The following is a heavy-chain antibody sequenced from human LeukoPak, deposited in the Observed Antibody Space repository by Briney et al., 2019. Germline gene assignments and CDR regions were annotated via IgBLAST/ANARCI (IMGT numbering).Heavy chain of an antibody. CDR3: AKDHPRGGFGEFSFDY. J-gene: IGHJ4*02. V-gene: IGHV3-30*18. CDR1: GFTFSSYG. Sequence: QPGGSLRLSCAASGFTFSSYGMHRVRQAPGKGLEWVAVISYDGSNKYYADSVKGRFTISRDNSKNTLYLQMNSLRAEDTAVYYCAKDHPRGGFGEFSFDYWGQGTLVTVSS. CDR2: ISYDGSNK. D-gene: IGHD3-10*01.